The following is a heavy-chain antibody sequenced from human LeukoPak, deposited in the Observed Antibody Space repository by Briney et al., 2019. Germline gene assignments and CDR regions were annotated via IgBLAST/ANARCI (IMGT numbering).Heavy chain of an antibody. Sequence: PSETLSLTCTVSGGSISSYYWSWIRQPPGKGLEWIGYIYYSGSTNYNPSLKSRVTISVDTSKNQFSLKLSSVTAADTAVYYCARGKNYDILTGRENWFDPWGQGTLVTVSS. D-gene: IGHD3-9*01. CDR3: ARGKNYDILTGRENWFDP. V-gene: IGHV4-59*12. J-gene: IGHJ5*02. CDR1: GGSISSYY. CDR2: IYYSGST.